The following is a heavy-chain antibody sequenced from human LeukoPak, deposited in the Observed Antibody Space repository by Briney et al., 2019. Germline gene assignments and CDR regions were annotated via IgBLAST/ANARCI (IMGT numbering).Heavy chain of an antibody. CDR3: ARDRESNWYPYLDA. CDR1: GFTFTNYL. V-gene: IGHV3-7*01. Sequence: PGGSLRLSCVTSGFTFTNYLMSWVRQAPGKGLEWVANIKEDGGTKWYVDSVRGRFTISRDNAKNSLYLQMNSLRAEDTAVYYCARDRESNWYPYLDAWGQGTLVTVSP. J-gene: IGHJ4*02. CDR2: IKEDGGTK. D-gene: IGHD6-13*01.